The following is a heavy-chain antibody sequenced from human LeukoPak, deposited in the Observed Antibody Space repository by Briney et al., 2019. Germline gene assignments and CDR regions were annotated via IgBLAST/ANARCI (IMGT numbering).Heavy chain of an antibody. Sequence: SVKVSCKASGGTFSGYSIGWVRQAPGQGLEWMGGIIPIFETASFAQKFQGRVTISTDESTSTAYMEMSSLRSEDTAVYYCARGPGTAIAYSFYMDVWGKGTTVTVSS. D-gene: IGHD1-1*01. CDR1: GGTFSGYS. V-gene: IGHV1-69*05. J-gene: IGHJ6*03. CDR2: IIPIFETA. CDR3: ARGPGTAIAYSFYMDV.